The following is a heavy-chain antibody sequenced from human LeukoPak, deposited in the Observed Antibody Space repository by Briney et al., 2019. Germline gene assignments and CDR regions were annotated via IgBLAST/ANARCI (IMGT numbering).Heavy chain of an antibody. CDR3: ARDHSPVLLWFGELLD. D-gene: IGHD3-10*01. CDR2: INPSGGST. V-gene: IGHV1-46*01. J-gene: IGHJ4*02. Sequence: ASVKVSCKASGYTFTSYYMHWVRQAPGQGLEWMGIINPSGGSTSYAQKFQGRVTMTRDTSTSTVYMELSSLRSEDTAVYYCARDHSPVLLWFGELLDWGQGTLVTVSS. CDR1: GYTFTSYY.